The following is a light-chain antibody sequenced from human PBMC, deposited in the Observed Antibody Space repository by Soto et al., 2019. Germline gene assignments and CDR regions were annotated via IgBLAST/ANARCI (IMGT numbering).Light chain of an antibody. Sequence: EIVLTQSPATLSLSPGERATLSCRASQSVSNYLAWFQQKPGQAPRLLLYDASNRATGIPARFSGSGSGTDVTLTISSLEPEDFAVYYCQQRSSWPLLTFGGGTKVEI. CDR2: DAS. CDR1: QSVSNY. J-gene: IGKJ4*01. CDR3: QQRSSWPLLT. V-gene: IGKV3-11*01.